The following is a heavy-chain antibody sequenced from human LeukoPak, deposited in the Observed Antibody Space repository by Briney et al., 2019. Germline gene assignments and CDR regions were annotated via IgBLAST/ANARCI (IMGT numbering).Heavy chain of an antibody. V-gene: IGHV3-33*06. J-gene: IGHJ4*02. Sequence: PGGSLRLSCAASGFTFSSYGFHWVRRAPGKGLEWVALIWYDGSNKYFTDSVKGRFTISRDNSKSTLYLQMNSLRAEDTAVYYCAKSYDYVWGSYRAPFDYWGQGTLVTVSS. CDR3: AKSYDYVWGSYRAPFDY. D-gene: IGHD3-16*02. CDR1: GFTFSSYG. CDR2: IWYDGSNK.